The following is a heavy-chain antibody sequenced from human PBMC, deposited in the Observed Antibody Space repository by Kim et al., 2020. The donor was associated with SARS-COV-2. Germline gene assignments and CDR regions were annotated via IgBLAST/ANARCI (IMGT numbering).Heavy chain of an antibody. D-gene: IGHD6-13*01. V-gene: IGHV4-34*01. J-gene: IGHJ6*02. CDR2: INHSGST. CDR3: ARGRGIAAAGTLLYYYYYGMDV. Sequence: SETLSLTCAVYGGSFSGYYWSWIRQPPGKGLEWIGEINHSGSTNYNPSLKRRVTISVDTSKNQFSLKLSSVTAADTAVYYCARGRGIAAAGTLLYYYYYGMDVWGQGTTVTVSS. CDR1: GGSFSGYY.